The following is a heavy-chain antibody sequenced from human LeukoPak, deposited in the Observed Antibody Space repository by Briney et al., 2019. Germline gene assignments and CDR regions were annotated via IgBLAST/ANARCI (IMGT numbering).Heavy chain of an antibody. CDR2: ISAHNGNT. CDR3: ARGVFFDWLLEEYNWFDP. V-gene: IGHV1-18*04. D-gene: IGHD3-9*01. CDR1: GYTFTSYG. J-gene: IGHJ5*02. Sequence: ASVKVSCKASGYTFTSYGISWVRQAPGQGLEWMGWISAHNGNTNYAQKLQGRVTMTTDTSTSTAYMELRSLRSDDTAVYYCARGVFFDWLLEEYNWFDPWGQGTLVTVSS.